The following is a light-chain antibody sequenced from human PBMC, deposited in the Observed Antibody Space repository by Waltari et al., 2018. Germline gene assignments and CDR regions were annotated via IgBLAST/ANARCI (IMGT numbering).Light chain of an antibody. Sequence: EIVLTQSPGTLSLSPGERATLSCRASQSVNSNYLAWYQQKPGQAPRLLIYFASTRAIGIPDRFSGSGSGTDFTLTISSLEPEDFAVYYCHQWSDGSPRYTFGQGTKLEIK. CDR3: HQWSDGSPRYT. J-gene: IGKJ2*01. CDR2: FAS. CDR1: QSVNSNY. V-gene: IGKV3-20*01.